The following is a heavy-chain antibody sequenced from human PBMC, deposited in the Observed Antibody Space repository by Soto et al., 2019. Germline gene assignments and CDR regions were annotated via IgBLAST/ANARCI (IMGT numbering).Heavy chain of an antibody. D-gene: IGHD6-19*01. CDR2: ISAYNGNT. CDR1: GYTFTTYG. J-gene: IGHJ4*02. Sequence: QVQLVQSGAEVKKPGASVKVSCKASGYTFTTYGISWVRQAPGQGLEWMGWISAYNGNTNYAQKLRGRVTMTTDTPATPAYMELRSLRSDDTAVYYCAREAVSGRTGFDYWGQGTLVTVSS. V-gene: IGHV1-18*01. CDR3: AREAVSGRTGFDY.